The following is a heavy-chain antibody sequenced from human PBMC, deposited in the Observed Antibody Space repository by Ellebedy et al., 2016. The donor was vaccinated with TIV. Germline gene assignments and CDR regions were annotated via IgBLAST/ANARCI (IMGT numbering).Heavy chain of an antibody. CDR2: IKRKTDVGAA. CDR1: GFTFSNAW. D-gene: IGHD5-18*01. V-gene: IGHV3-15*01. CDR3: TTVYRYNYDSV. J-gene: IGHJ4*02. Sequence: GGSLRLSCAASGFTFSNAWMNWVRQAPGKGLEWVGRIKRKTDVGAADYAAPVTGRFTISRDDSKNTLYLQMNSLKTEDTAVYFCTTVYRYNYDSVWGQGTLVTVSS.